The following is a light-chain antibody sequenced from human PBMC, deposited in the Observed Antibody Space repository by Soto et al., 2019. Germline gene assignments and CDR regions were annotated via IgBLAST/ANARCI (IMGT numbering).Light chain of an antibody. J-gene: IGLJ2*01. CDR3: AAWDDSLSGVV. V-gene: IGLV1-47*01. CDR1: SSNIGSNY. Sequence: QSVLTQPPSASGTPGQRVTISCSGSSSNIGSNYVYWYQQLPGTAPKRLIYRNNQRPSGVPDRFSGSKSGTSASLAISGLRSEDEADYYCAAWDDSLSGVVVGGGTKVTVL. CDR2: RNN.